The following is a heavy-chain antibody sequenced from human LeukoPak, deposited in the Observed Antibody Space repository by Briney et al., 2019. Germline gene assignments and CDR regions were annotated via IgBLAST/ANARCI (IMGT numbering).Heavy chain of an antibody. CDR2: ISYDGSNK. CDR3: ARDCSSGTYYYDSSGYGPFGS. CDR1: GFTFSSYG. D-gene: IGHD3-22*01. V-gene: IGHV3-30*03. Sequence: GGSLRLSCAASGFTFSSYGMHWVRQAPGKGLEWVAVISYDGSNKYYADSVKGRFTISRDNSKNTLYLQMNSLRAEDTAVYYCARDCSSGTYYYDSSGYGPFGSWGQGTLVTVSS. J-gene: IGHJ5*02.